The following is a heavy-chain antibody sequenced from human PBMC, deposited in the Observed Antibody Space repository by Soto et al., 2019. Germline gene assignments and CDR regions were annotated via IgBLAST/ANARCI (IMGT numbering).Heavy chain of an antibody. CDR3: AKVFDIAVARANWFGP. CDR2: ISGSGGST. J-gene: IGHJ5*02. Sequence: PGGSLRLSCAASGFTFSSYAMSWVRQAPGKGLEWVSAISGSGGSTYYADSVKGRFTISRDNSKNTLYLQMNSLRAEDTAVYYCAKVFDIAVARANWFGPWGQGTLVTVSS. CDR1: GFTFSSYA. V-gene: IGHV3-23*01. D-gene: IGHD2-2*01.